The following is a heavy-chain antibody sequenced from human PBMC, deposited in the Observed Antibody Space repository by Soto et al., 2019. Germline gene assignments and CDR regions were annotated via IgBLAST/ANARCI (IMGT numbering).Heavy chain of an antibody. D-gene: IGHD3-10*01. J-gene: IGHJ5*02. V-gene: IGHV4-34*01. Sequence: NPSETLSLTCAVYGGSFSGYYWSWIRQPPGKGLEWIGEINHSGSTNYNPSLKSRVTISVDTSKNQFSLKLSSVTAADTAVYYCAREGGYGSGSYYNPLTWFDPWGQGTLVTVSS. CDR1: GGSFSGYY. CDR3: AREGGYGSGSYYNPLTWFDP. CDR2: INHSGST.